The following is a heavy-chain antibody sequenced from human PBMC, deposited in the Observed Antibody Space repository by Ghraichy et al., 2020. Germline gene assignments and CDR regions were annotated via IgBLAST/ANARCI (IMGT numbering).Heavy chain of an antibody. J-gene: IGHJ5*02. V-gene: IGHV1-69*06. CDR2: IVPVSAST. CDR1: GVTISNYA. D-gene: IGHD1-26*01. Sequence: SVKVSCKASGVTISNYAIAWVRQAPGQGFEWLGRIVPVSASTRYAQKFQDRVTITADTSTATVYMDVSSLRSADTAVYYCVHDSSGPYPNWFEPWGQGTLVTVSS. CDR3: VHDSSGPYPNWFEP.